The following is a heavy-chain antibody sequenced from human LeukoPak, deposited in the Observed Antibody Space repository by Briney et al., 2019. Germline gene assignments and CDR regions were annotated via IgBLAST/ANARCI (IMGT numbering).Heavy chain of an antibody. CDR2: IKEDGSAK. CDR3: ATSADAAAGPD. Sequence: PGGSLRLSCAASGFTFSSYSMNWVRQAPGKGLEWVANIKEDGSAKFYVDSVKGRFTISRDNAKNSVYLQMNSLRAEDTAVYYCATSADAAAGPDWGQGTLVIVSS. V-gene: IGHV3-7*01. D-gene: IGHD6-13*01. J-gene: IGHJ4*02. CDR1: GFTFSSYS.